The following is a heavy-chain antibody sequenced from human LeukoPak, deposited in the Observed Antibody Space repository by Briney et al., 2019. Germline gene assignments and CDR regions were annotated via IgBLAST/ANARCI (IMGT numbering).Heavy chain of an antibody. CDR3: ARHTLMGTPSSRFDY. D-gene: IGHD2-8*01. Sequence: GESLKISCQGSGYTFTAYWIGWVRQLPGKGLEWMGIIYPGDSDTRYSPSFQGQVTISADKSFNTAYLQWSSLKASDTAMYYCARHTLMGTPSSRFDYWGQGTPVTVSS. V-gene: IGHV5-51*01. J-gene: IGHJ4*02. CDR2: IYPGDSDT. CDR1: GYTFTAYW.